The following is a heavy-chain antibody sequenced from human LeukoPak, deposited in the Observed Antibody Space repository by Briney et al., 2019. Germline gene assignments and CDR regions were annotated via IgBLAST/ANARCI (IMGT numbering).Heavy chain of an antibody. J-gene: IGHJ4*02. CDR2: IYHSGST. D-gene: IGHD3-3*01. CDR1: GYYLSRGYY. CDR3: ARLITIFGVVTDD. V-gene: IGHV4-38-2*01. Sequence: KPSGNPFPNWAFPGYYLSRGYYWGWIRQAPGKGPEWIGSIYHSGSTYYNPSLKSRVTISVDTSKNQFSLKLSSVTAADTAVYYCARLITIFGVVTDDWGQGTLVTVSS.